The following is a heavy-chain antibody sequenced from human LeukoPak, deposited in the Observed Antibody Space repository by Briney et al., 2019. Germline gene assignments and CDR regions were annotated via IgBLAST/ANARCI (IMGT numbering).Heavy chain of an antibody. J-gene: IGHJ4*02. D-gene: IGHD5-12*01. V-gene: IGHV1-18*01. CDR2: ISAYNGNT. Sequence: ASVKVSCKASGYTFTSYGIRWVRQAPGQGLEWMGWISAYNGNTNYALKLQGRVTMTTDTSTSTAYMELRSLRSDDTAVYYCARDLDHIVATIQNDYWGQGTLVTVSS. CDR3: ARDLDHIVATIQNDY. CDR1: GYTFTSYG.